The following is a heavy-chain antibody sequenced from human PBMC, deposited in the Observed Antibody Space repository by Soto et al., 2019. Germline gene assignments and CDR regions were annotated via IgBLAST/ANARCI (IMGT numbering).Heavy chain of an antibody. V-gene: IGHV4-30-4*01. J-gene: IGHJ6*02. CDR1: GGSISSGDYY. CDR2: IYYSGST. D-gene: IGHD3-3*01. Sequence: SETLSLTCTVSGGSISSGDYYWSWIRQPPGKGLEWIGYIYYSGSTYYNPSLKSRVTISVDTSKNQFSLKLSSVTAADTAVYYCAREVRVVRYYYYYGMDVWGQGTTVTVSS. CDR3: AREVRVVRYYYYYGMDV.